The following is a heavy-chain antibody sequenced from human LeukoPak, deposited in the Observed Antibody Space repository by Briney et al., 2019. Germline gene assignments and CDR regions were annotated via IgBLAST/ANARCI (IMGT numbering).Heavy chain of an antibody. J-gene: IGHJ5*02. CDR2: ISGNGGTT. D-gene: IGHD5-24*01. Sequence: GGSLRLSCAASGFTFSSYAMSWVRQAPGKGLEWVSAISGNGGTTYYADSVKGRFTISRDNSRNTLFLQMNSLRAEDTAVYYCAKVAQMDTILGKFDNWGQGTLVTVSS. CDR3: AKVAQMDTILGKFDN. CDR1: GFTFSSYA. V-gene: IGHV3-23*01.